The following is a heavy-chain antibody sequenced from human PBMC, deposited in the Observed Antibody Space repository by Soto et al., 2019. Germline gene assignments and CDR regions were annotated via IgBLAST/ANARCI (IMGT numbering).Heavy chain of an antibody. V-gene: IGHV1-18*01. CDR3: ARGGYYDDACGKLTYYALDV. J-gene: IGHJ6*02. CDR1: GYTFIRYG. D-gene: IGHD3-16*01. Sequence: QVRLVQPAAEVKKPGASVKVSCKTSGYTFIRYGITWVRQAPGQGLEWMGWISPYNDYTNYAQKFPSTVSMPATTSTKTVYRELRPLTSDDPAVYYCARGGYYDDACGKLTYYALDVWGQATTVSVSS. CDR2: ISPYNDYT.